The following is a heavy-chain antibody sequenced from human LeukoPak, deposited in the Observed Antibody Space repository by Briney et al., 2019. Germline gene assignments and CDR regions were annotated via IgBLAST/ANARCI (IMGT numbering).Heavy chain of an antibody. J-gene: IGHJ4*02. CDR1: GFTFSIYV. CDR2: ISSNGGST. Sequence: PGGSLRLSCSASGFTFSIYVMHWVRQAAGKGLEDVSAISSNGGSTYYADSVKGRFTISRDNSKNTLFLQMSSLRAEDTAVYYCVKDDRYYYDRSGYPSWGQGTLVTVSS. V-gene: IGHV3-64D*09. D-gene: IGHD3-22*01. CDR3: VKDDRYYYDRSGYPS.